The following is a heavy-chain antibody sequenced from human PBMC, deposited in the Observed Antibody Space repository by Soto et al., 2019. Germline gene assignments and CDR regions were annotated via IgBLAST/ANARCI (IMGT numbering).Heavy chain of an antibody. D-gene: IGHD2-2*02. Sequence: EVQLLESGGGLVQPGGSLRLSCAASGFTFSSYAMSWVRHAPGKGLEWVSTISGGDGSTYYADSVKGRFTISRDNSKNTLYLQMNSLRADDTAVYYCAKVGGTSHPPIPVDCWGQGTLVTVSS. CDR3: AKVGGTSHPPIPVDC. CDR2: ISGGDGST. CDR1: GFTFSSYA. V-gene: IGHV3-23*01. J-gene: IGHJ4*02.